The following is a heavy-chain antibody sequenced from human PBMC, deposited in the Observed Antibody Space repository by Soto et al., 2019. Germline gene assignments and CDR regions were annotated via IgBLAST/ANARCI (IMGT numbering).Heavy chain of an antibody. Sequence: EVQLLESGGGFVQPGGSLRLSCAASGFTFGSYAMTWVRQAPGKGLEWVSSISGGGAGTYYADSVKGRFTISRDNSKNTLYLQLNSLRAEDTAIYYCAKANTMMVGSGNAFDMWGQGTMVTVSS. CDR1: GFTFGSYA. D-gene: IGHD3-22*01. J-gene: IGHJ3*02. V-gene: IGHV3-23*01. CDR2: ISGGGAGT. CDR3: AKANTMMVGSGNAFDM.